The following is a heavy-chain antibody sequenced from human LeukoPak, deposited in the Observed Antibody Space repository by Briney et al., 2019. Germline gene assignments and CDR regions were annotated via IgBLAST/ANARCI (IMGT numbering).Heavy chain of an antibody. CDR1: GLTFSSYG. D-gene: IGHD3-3*01. CDR2: ISYDGSNK. Sequence: PGGSLRLSCAASGLTFSSYGMHGVRQAPGKGLEWVAVISYDGSNKYYADSVKGRLTISRDNAKNTLYLQMNSLRAEDTAVYYCAKDKDFWSGYYRGLPYYYGMDVWGQGTTVTVSS. CDR3: AKDKDFWSGYYRGLPYYYGMDV. V-gene: IGHV3-30*18. J-gene: IGHJ6*02.